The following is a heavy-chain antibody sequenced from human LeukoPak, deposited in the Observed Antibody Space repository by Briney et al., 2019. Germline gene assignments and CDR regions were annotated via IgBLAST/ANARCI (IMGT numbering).Heavy chain of an antibody. CDR2: ISNSGSTI. CDR1: GFTFSSYE. J-gene: IGHJ4*02. V-gene: IGHV3-48*03. CDR3: ARRVGYYDSSGHRD. D-gene: IGHD3-22*01. Sequence: GSLRLSCAASGFTFSSYEMNWVRQAPGKGLEWVSCISNSGSTIYYADSVKGRFTISRDNAKNSLYLQMDSLRAEDTAVYYCARRVGYYDSSGHRDWGQGTLVTVSS.